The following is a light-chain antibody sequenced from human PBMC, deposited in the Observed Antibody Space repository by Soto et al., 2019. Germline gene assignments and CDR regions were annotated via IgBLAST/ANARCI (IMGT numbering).Light chain of an antibody. J-gene: IGKJ4*01. CDR2: DAS. CDR1: QSVSRW. CDR3: QQYSSYSLPT. Sequence: DIQMTQSPSTLSGSVGDRVTITCRASQSVSRWLAWYQQKPGKAPKLLIYDASSLNSGVPSRFSGSQSGTEFALTITSLLPDDFATYFCQQYSSYSLPTFGGGTKVDIK. V-gene: IGKV1-5*01.